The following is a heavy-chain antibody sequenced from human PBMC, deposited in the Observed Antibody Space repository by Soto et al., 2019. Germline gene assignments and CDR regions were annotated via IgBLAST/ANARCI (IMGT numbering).Heavy chain of an antibody. CDR3: ARVVRYYDILTGYWPGGMDV. Sequence: QVQLVQSGAEVKKPGASVKVSCKASGYTFTSYGISWVRQAPGQGLEWMGWISAYNGNTNYAQKLQGRVTMTTDTSTITAYMELRSLRADDTAVYYCARVVRYYDILTGYWPGGMDVWGQGTTVTVSS. CDR2: ISAYNGNT. J-gene: IGHJ6*02. CDR1: GYTFTSYG. D-gene: IGHD3-9*01. V-gene: IGHV1-18*01.